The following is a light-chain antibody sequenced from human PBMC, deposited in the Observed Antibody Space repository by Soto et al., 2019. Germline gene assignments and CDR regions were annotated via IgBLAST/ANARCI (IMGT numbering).Light chain of an antibody. CDR1: QSISNW. CDR2: TAS. V-gene: IGKV1-39*01. J-gene: IGKJ1*01. Sequence: DIHMTQSPSTLSASVGDRVTITCRASQSISNWLAWYQQKPGKAPSLLIYTASNLQTGVPSRFSGSGSGTHFTLTISSLQPEDFATYYCQQSYNTPRTFGQGTKVDIK. CDR3: QQSYNTPRT.